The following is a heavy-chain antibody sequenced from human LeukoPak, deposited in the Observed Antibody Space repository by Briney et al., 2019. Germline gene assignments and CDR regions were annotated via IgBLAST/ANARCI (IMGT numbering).Heavy chain of an antibody. CDR3: ARDLEYYYDSSGYYYGDAFDI. D-gene: IGHD3-22*01. V-gene: IGHV3-7*01. CDR1: GFTFSSYW. Sequence: GGSPRLSCAASGFTFSSYWMSWVHQAPGKGLEWVANIKQDGSEKYYVDSVKGRFTISRDNAKNSLYLQMNNLRAEDTAVYYCARDLEYYYDSSGYYYGDAFDIWGQGTMVTVSS. CDR2: IKQDGSEK. J-gene: IGHJ3*02.